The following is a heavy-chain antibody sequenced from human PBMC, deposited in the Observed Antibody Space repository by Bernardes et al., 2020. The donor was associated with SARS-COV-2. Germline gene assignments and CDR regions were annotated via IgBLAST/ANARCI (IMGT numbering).Heavy chain of an antibody. CDR3: ARDLLLWFGYGMDV. CDR2: ISYDGSNK. CDR1: GFTFSSYA. V-gene: IGHV3-30-3*01. J-gene: IGHJ6*02. D-gene: IGHD3-10*01. Sequence: GSLRLSCAASGFTFSSYAMHWVRQAPGKGLEWVAVISYDGSNKYYADSVKGRFTISRDNSKNTLYLQMNSLRAEDTAVYYCARDLLLWFGYGMDVWGQGTTVTVSS.